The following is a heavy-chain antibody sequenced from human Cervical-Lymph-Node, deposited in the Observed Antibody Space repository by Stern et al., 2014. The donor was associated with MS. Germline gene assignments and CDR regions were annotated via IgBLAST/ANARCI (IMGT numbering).Heavy chain of an antibody. V-gene: IGHV5-51*03. CDR2: IYPGDSDI. D-gene: IGHD2-21*01. CDR1: GYSFINYW. Sequence: EVQLVESGAELKPPGESLKISCKTSGYSFINYWIAWVRQVPGKGLEWIGIIYPGDSDIRSSPSFQGHVTISVDKSIPTAYLQWSSLKASDTAVYYCARWSVACDYWGQGALITVSS. CDR3: ARWSVACDY. J-gene: IGHJ4*02.